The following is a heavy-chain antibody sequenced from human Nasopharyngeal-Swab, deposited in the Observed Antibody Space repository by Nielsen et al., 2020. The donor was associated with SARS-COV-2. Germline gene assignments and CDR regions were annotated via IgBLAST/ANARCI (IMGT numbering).Heavy chain of an antibody. CDR3: AKDYHHDFGTNWFDP. Sequence: SLKISCAASGFTFDDYAMHWVRQAPGKGLEWVSGISWNSGSIGYADSVKGRFTISRDNAKNSLYLQMNSLRAEDTALYYCAKDYHHDFGTNWFDPWGQGTLVTVSS. CDR2: ISWNSGSI. D-gene: IGHD3-3*01. CDR1: GFTFDDYA. V-gene: IGHV3-9*01. J-gene: IGHJ5*02.